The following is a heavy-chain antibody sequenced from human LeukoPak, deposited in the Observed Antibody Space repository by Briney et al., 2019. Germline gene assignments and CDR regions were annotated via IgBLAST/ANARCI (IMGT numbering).Heavy chain of an antibody. D-gene: IGHD2-2*01. CDR3: ARLKAPYCSSTSCSP. Sequence: SETLSLTCAVYGGSFSGYYWSWIRQPPGKGLEWIGEINHSGSTNYNPSLKNRVTISVDTSKNQFSLKLSSVTAADTAVYYCARLKAPYCSSTSCSPWGQGTLVTVSS. CDR1: GGSFSGYY. CDR2: INHSGST. V-gene: IGHV4-34*01. J-gene: IGHJ5*02.